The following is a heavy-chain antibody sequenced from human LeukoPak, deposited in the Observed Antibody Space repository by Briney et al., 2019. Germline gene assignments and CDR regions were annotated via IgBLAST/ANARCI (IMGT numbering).Heavy chain of an antibody. Sequence: ASVKVSCKASGYTFTSYYIHWVRQAPGQGLEWMGIINPSGGSTSYAQKFQGRVTMTRDTSTSTVYMELSSLRSEDTAVYYCARGRYYYDSSGQPFSLDYWGQGTLVTVSS. CDR1: GYTFTSYY. D-gene: IGHD3-22*01. J-gene: IGHJ4*02. CDR3: ARGRYYYDSSGQPFSLDY. V-gene: IGHV1-46*01. CDR2: INPSGGST.